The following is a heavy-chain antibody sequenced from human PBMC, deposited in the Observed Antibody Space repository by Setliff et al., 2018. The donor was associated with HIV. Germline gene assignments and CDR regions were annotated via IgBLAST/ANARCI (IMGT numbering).Heavy chain of an antibody. Sequence: KTSETLSLTCTVSGDSISSGGHYWSRIRQPPGKGLEWIGYIYYSGSTYYNPSLRSRVTISTATSKNQFSLKLTSVTAADTAVYYCARRGYFDSSGFFDYWGQGTLVTVSS. D-gene: IGHD3-22*01. CDR3: ARRGYFDSSGFFDY. CDR1: GDSISSGGHY. CDR2: IYYSGST. V-gene: IGHV4-31*03. J-gene: IGHJ4*02.